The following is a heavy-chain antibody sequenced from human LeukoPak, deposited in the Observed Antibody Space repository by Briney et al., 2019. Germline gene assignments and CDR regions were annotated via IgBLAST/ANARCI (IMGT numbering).Heavy chain of an antibody. D-gene: IGHD3-22*01. Sequence: GGSLRLSCAASGFSVSNYYMSWVRQAPGKGLEWVSAISGSGGSTYYADSVKGRFTISRDNSKNTLYLQMNSLRAEDTAVYYCARYYDSSGYQDYYYYYGMDVWGQGTTVTVSS. J-gene: IGHJ6*02. CDR2: ISGSGGST. CDR3: ARYYDSSGYQDYYYYYGMDV. CDR1: GFSVSNYY. V-gene: IGHV3-23*01.